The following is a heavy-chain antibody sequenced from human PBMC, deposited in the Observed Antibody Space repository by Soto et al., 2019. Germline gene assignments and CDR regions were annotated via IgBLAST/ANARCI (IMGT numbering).Heavy chain of an antibody. V-gene: IGHV1-69*12. CDR3: SRGDATKIVVTTYYAMDV. CDR2: IISVFGTA. CDR1: GGTLSNYG. Sequence: QVQLVQSGAEVKKPGSSVRVSCKASGGTLSNYGISWVRQAPGQGLEWMGGIISVFGTANYAQKFQCRVTIPADESKSTVYMDVTSLRSEDTAVYYCSRGDATKIVVTTYYAMDVWGQGTTVSVSS. D-gene: IGHD4-17*01. J-gene: IGHJ6*02.